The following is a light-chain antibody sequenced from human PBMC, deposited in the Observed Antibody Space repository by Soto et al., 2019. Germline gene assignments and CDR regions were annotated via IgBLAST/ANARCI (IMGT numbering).Light chain of an antibody. CDR1: QSISTW. V-gene: IGKV1-5*01. Sequence: DIQMTQSPSTLSTSVGDRVTITCRASQSISTWLAWYQQKPGKAPKLLIYDASGLESGVSSRFSGSGSGTEFTLTINSLQPDDFATYYCQQYSTNFRTFGQGTKVEIK. CDR3: QQYSTNFRT. J-gene: IGKJ1*01. CDR2: DAS.